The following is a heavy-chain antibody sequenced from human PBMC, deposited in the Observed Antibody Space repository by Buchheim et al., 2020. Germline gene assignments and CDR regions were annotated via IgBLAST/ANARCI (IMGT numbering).Heavy chain of an antibody. CDR3: ARANRFDP. CDR2: ISYDGSNK. V-gene: IGHV3-30*01. J-gene: IGHJ5*02. CDR1: GFTFSSYA. Sequence: QVQLVESGGGVVQPGRSLRLSCAASGFTFSSYAMHWVRQAPGKGLEWVAVISYDGSNKYYADSVKGRFTISRDNSKNTLYLQMNSLRAEDTDVYYCARANRFDPWGQGTL.